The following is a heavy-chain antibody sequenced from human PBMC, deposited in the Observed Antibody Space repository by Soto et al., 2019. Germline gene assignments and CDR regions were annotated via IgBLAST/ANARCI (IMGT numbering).Heavy chain of an antibody. J-gene: IGHJ4*02. CDR3: ERGVDSSGWSRFDY. Sequence: VGSLRLSCAASGFTFSSYAMHWVRQAPGKGLEWVAVISYDGSNKDYADSVKGRFTISRDNSKHTLYLQMNSLRAEDTAVYYCERGVDSSGWSRFDYCGQGTLVTVSS. CDR2: ISYDGSNK. D-gene: IGHD6-19*01. CDR1: GFTFSSYA. V-gene: IGHV3-30-3*01.